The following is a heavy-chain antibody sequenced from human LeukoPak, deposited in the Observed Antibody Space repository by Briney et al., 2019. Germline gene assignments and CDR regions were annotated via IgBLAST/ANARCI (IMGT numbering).Heavy chain of an antibody. D-gene: IGHD3-3*01. V-gene: IGHV1-18*01. CDR2: ISAYNGNT. CDR1: GYTFTSYG. CDR3: AREAADNYDFWSGANWFDP. J-gene: IGHJ5*02. Sequence: ASVKVSCKASGYTFTSYGISWVRQAPGQGLEWMGWISAYNGNTNYAQKLQGRVTMTTDTSTSTAYMELRSLRSDDTAMYYCAREAADNYDFWSGANWFDPWGQGTLVTVSS.